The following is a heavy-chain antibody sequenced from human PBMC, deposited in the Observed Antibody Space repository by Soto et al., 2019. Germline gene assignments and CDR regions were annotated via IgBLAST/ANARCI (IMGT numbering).Heavy chain of an antibody. J-gene: IGHJ4*02. CDR2: IYHSGTT. V-gene: IGHV4-4*02. Sequence: QVHLQESGPGLVKPSGTLSLTCAVSGGSITTNWWSWVRQPPGKGLEWIGEIYHSGTTNYNPSLRGRVTISVDKSNNQFSLNXNSVTAADSAIYYCARYIAVPRTRGFDYWGQGNLVTVSS. CDR3: ARYIAVPRTRGFDY. CDR1: GGSITTNW. D-gene: IGHD6-19*01.